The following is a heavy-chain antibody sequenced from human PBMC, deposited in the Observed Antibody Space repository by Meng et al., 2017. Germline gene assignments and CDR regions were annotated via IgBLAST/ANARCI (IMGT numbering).Heavy chain of an antibody. D-gene: IGHD3-10*01. Sequence: GESLKISCAASGITFSSYSMNWVRQAPGKGLEWVSSISSSSSYIYYADSVKGRFTISRDNDKNSLYLQMNSLSAEDTAVYYCARDLWFGEGYWGQGTLVTVSS. CDR3: ARDLWFGEGY. V-gene: IGHV3-21*01. J-gene: IGHJ4*02. CDR1: GITFSSYS. CDR2: ISSSSSYI.